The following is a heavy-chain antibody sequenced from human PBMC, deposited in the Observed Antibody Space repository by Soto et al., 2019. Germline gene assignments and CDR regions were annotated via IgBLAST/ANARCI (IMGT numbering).Heavy chain of an antibody. CDR1: VFSFDDYA. Sequence: SLRLSCSASVFSFDDYAMHWFRQAPGKGLEWVTGISWNSGTIGYADSVKGRFTISRDNAKNSLYLQMNSLRAEDTALYYCARDVWSRASGPPDSWGQGTLVTVSS. CDR2: ISWNSGTI. V-gene: IGHV3-9*01. CDR3: ARDVWSRASGPPDS. J-gene: IGHJ4*02. D-gene: IGHD3-10*01.